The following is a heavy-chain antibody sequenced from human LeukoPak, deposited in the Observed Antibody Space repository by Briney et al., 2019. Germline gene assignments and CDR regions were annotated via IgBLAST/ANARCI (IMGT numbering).Heavy chain of an antibody. CDR2: IRAYSTAT. J-gene: IGHJ4*02. V-gene: IGHV3-48*02. CDR3: ASPLGPPPGY. CDR1: GFSFSYYN. Sequence: GGSLRLSCVASGFSFSYYNMNWVRQAPGKGLEWIAHIRAYSTATYYADSVKGRFTVSRDDANNPLYLQMNSLKDEDTALYFCASPLGPPPGYWGQGTLVTVSS.